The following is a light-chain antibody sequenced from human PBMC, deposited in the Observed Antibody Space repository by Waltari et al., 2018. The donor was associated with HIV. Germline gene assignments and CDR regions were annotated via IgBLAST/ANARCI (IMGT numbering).Light chain of an antibody. CDR3: QVWDRSYKEAV. V-gene: IGLV3-21*02. CDR1: NIRRNR. CDR2: DAV. J-gene: IGLJ2*01. Sequence: SYVLTQAPSLSVAPGQPVTISCGNIRRNRVQWYRQKPGRAPLLVVLDAVDRSSGIPARFSGARSGERATLTIRGVEAGDEADYYCQVWDRSYKEAVFGGGT.